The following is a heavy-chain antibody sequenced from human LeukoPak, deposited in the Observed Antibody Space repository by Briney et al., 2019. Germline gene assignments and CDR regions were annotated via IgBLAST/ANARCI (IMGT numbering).Heavy chain of an antibody. V-gene: IGHV3-23*01. CDR1: GFTFSSYA. CDR3: AKGPIANGYYFEY. D-gene: IGHD6-13*01. Sequence: PGGSLRLSCAASGFTFSSYAMSWVRQAPGKGLEWVSTIIGSGGSTYYADSVKGRFTISRDNSKNTRYLQMNSLRAEDTAVYYCAKGPIANGYYFEYWGQGSLVTVSS. CDR2: IIGSGGST. J-gene: IGHJ4*02.